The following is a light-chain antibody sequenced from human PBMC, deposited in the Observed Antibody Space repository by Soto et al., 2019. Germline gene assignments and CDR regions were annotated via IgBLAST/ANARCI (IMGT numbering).Light chain of an antibody. J-gene: IGKJ1*01. Sequence: EIVMTQSPATLSVSPGEGATVSCRASQSVSSNLAWYQQKPGQAPRLLIYGASTRATGIPDRFSGSGSGTDFTLTISRLEPEDIAVSYCQQYGSSGTVGQGIKVDIK. CDR1: QSVSSN. CDR3: QQYGSSGT. CDR2: GAS. V-gene: IGKV3-20*01.